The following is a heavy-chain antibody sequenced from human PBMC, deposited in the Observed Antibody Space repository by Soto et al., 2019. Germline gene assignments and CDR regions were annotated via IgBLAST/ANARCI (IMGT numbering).Heavy chain of an antibody. CDR1: GYTFSDLS. Sequence: ASVKVSCKVSGYTFSDLSMHWVRQAPGKGLEWMGGFDAEDGETIYAQKFQGRVTMTEDRFTETAYMELSSLRSEETAVYYCATKILYYYDSSGYFWNYWGQGTLVTVAS. V-gene: IGHV1-24*01. CDR3: ATKILYYYDSSGYFWNY. CDR2: FDAEDGET. D-gene: IGHD3-22*01. J-gene: IGHJ4*02.